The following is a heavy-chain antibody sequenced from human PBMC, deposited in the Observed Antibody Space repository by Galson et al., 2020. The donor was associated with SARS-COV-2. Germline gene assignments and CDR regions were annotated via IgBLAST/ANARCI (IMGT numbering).Heavy chain of an antibody. V-gene: IGHV4-39*07. CDR1: GGSIASSSYY. Sequence: SETLSLTCTVSGGSIASSSYYWGWIRQPPGKGLEWIGSLSDYGNSYYNPSLKSRVTISLDTSKNQFSLKLISVTAADTAMYYCAREVYGTGNYDFDYWGQGTLVTVSS. CDR3: AREVYGTGNYDFDY. D-gene: IGHD1-20*01. CDR2: LSDYGNS. J-gene: IGHJ4*02.